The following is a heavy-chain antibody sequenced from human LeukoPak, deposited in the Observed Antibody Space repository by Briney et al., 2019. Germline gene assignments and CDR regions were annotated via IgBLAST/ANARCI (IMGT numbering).Heavy chain of an antibody. D-gene: IGHD6-19*01. Sequence: GGSLRLSCAASGFTFNSYAMSWVRQAPGKGLEWVSAISGSGGSTYYADSVKGRFTISRDNSKNTLYLQMNSLGAEDTAVYYCAKHSGWYTDYFDYWGQGTLVTVSS. CDR1: GFTFNSYA. CDR3: AKHSGWYTDYFDY. V-gene: IGHV3-23*01. CDR2: ISGSGGST. J-gene: IGHJ4*02.